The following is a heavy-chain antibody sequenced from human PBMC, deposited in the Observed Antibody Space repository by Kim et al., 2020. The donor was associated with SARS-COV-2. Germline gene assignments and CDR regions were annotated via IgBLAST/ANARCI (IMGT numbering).Heavy chain of an antibody. J-gene: IGHJ4*02. CDR2: ISWNSGSI. V-gene: IGHV3-9*01. Sequence: GGSLRLSCAASGFTFDDYAMHWVRQAPGKGLEWVSGISWNSGSIGYADSVKGRFTISRDNAKNSLYLQMNSLRAEDTALYYCAKEDGYSNFFDYWGQGTLVTVSS. CDR1: GFTFDDYA. D-gene: IGHD6-13*01. CDR3: AKEDGYSNFFDY.